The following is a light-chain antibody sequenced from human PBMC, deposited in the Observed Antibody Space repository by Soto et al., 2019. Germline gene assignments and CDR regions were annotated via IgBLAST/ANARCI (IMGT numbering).Light chain of an antibody. CDR2: EVS. V-gene: IGLV2-14*01. J-gene: IGLJ1*01. CDR1: SSDVGGYNY. Sequence: QSALTQPASVSGSPGQSITISCTGTSSDVGGYNYVSWYQHHPGKAPKLMIYEVSNRPSGVSNRFSGSKSGNTASLTISGLQAEDEADYYCSSFTNTYSYVFGTGTKLTVL. CDR3: SSFTNTYSYV.